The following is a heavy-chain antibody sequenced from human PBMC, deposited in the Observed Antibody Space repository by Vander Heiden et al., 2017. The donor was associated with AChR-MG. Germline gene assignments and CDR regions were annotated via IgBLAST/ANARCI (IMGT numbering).Heavy chain of an antibody. J-gene: IGHJ2*01. D-gene: IGHD6-19*01. V-gene: IGHV3-49*03. Sequence: EVQPVESGGGLVQPGRSLRLSCTASGFTFGYYAMGWFRQALGKGLEWVGFIRSKAYGGTTRYAASVKGRFTISRDDSKSIAYLQMNSLKNEDTAVYYCTRDPSSSGWTRYWYCDLWGRGTRVTVSS. CDR2: IRSKAYGGTT. CDR1: GFTFGYYA. CDR3: TRDPSSSGWTRYWYCDL.